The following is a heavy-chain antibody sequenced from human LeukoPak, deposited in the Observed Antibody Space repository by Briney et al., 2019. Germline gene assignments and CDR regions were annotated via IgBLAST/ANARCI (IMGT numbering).Heavy chain of an antibody. V-gene: IGHV3-43*01. CDR3: AKDITAYYGSGSWDY. CDR1: GFTFDDYT. D-gene: IGHD3-10*01. CDR2: ISWDGGST. Sequence: PGGSLRLSCAASGFTFDDYTMHWVRQAPGKGLEWVSLISWDGGSTYYADSVKGRFTISRDNSKNSLYLQMNSLRTEDTALYYCAKDITAYYGSGSWDYWGQGTLVTVSS. J-gene: IGHJ4*02.